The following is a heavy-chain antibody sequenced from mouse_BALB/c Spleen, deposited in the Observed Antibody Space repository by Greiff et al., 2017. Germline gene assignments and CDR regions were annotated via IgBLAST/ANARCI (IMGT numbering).Heavy chain of an antibody. CDR1: GFTFSSYA. J-gene: IGHJ2*01. Sequence: EVKLVESGGGLVKPGGSLKLSCAASGFTFSSYAMSWVRQTPEKRLEWVASISSGGSIYYPDSVKGRFTISRDNARNILYLQMSSLRSEDTAMYYCARGTTMSTPDYWGQGTTLTVAS. CDR2: ISSGGSI. V-gene: IGHV5-6-5*01. CDR3: ARGTTMSTPDY. D-gene: IGHD2-4*01.